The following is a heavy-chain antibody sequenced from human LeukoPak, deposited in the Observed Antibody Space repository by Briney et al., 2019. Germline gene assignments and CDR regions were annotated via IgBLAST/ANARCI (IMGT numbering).Heavy chain of an antibody. CDR3: ASAGLTYGSGSYFVY. V-gene: IGHV4-59*01. Sequence: PSETLSLTCTVSGGSISSYYWSWIRQPPGKGLEWIGYIYYSGSTNYNPSLKSRVTISVDTSKNQFSLKLSSVTAADTALYYCASAGLTYGSGSYFVYWGQGTLVTVSS. D-gene: IGHD3-10*01. CDR1: GGSISSYY. J-gene: IGHJ4*02. CDR2: IYYSGST.